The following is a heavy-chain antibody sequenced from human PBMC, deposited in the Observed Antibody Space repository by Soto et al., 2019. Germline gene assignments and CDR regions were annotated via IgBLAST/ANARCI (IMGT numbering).Heavy chain of an antibody. D-gene: IGHD6-19*01. CDR2: ISGSGGST. J-gene: IGHJ4*02. Sequence: EVQLLESGGGLVQPGGSLRLSCAASGFTFSSYAMSWVHQAPGKGLEWVSAISGSGGSTYYADSVKGRFTISRDNSKNTLYLQMNSLRAEDTAVYYCAKDPGASSDWHGGLYWGQGTLVTVSS. CDR1: GFTFSSYA. CDR3: AKDPGASSDWHGGLY. V-gene: IGHV3-23*01.